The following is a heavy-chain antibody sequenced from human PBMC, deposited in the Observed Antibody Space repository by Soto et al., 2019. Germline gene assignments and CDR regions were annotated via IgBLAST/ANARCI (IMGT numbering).Heavy chain of an antibody. Sequence: GGSLRLSCAASGFTFSSYGMHWVRQAPGKGLEWVAVISYDGSNKYYADSVKGRFTISRDNSKNTLYLQMNSLRAEDTAVYYCAKAVTSSSDYWGQGTLVTVSS. V-gene: IGHV3-30*18. J-gene: IGHJ4*02. CDR1: GFTFSSYG. D-gene: IGHD2-15*01. CDR2: ISYDGSNK. CDR3: AKAVTSSSDY.